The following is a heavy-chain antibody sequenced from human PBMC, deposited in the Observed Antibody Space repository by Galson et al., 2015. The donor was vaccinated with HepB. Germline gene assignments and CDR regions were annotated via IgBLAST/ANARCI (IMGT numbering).Heavy chain of an antibody. J-gene: IGHJ5*02. CDR2: LSAYNRNT. D-gene: IGHD2-15*01. Sequence: SVKVSCKASGYTFSSYSITWVRQGPGQGLEWMGWLSAYNRNTNYAQKLQGSVTMTTDRSTSTAYMELRSLRSDDTAIYYCARGALVVGLAATHNNWFDPWGQGTLVTVSS. CDR1: GYTFSSYS. CDR3: ARGALVVGLAATHNNWFDP. V-gene: IGHV1-18*01.